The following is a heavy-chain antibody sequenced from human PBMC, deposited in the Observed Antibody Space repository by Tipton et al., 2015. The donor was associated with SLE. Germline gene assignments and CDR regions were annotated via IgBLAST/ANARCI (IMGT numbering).Heavy chain of an antibody. V-gene: IGHV1-69*01. CDR3: ARGDPSGAVAYYFDY. CDR1: GGTFSSYA. Sequence: QSGAEVKKPGSSVKVSCKASGGTFSSYAISWVRQAPGQGLEWMGGIIPIFGTANYAQKFQGRVTIPADESTSTAYMELSSLRSEDTAGYYCARGDPSGAVAYYFDYWGQGTLVTVSS. J-gene: IGHJ4*02. D-gene: IGHD3-10*01. CDR2: IIPIFGTA.